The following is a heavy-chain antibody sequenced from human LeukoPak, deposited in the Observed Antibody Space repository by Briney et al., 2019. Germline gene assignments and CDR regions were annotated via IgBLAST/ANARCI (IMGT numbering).Heavy chain of an antibody. J-gene: IGHJ4*02. CDR3: ARDPTMVAASSLSDY. CDR1: GYTFTGYY. CDR2: INPSSGGT. Sequence: ASVKVSCKASGYTFTGYYMHWVRQAPGQGLEWMGWINPSSGGTNYAQKFQGRVTMTRDTSISTAYMELSRLRSDDTAVYYCARDPTMVAASSLSDYWGQGTLVTVSS. V-gene: IGHV1-2*02. D-gene: IGHD2-15*01.